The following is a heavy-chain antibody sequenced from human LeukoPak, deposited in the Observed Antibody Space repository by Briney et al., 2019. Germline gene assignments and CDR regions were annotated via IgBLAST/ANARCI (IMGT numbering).Heavy chain of an antibody. CDR3: ARDPLGPPTVTTYCYYGMDV. CDR2: INPNSGGT. D-gene: IGHD4-17*01. V-gene: IGHV1-2*02. Sequence: ASVKVSCKASGYTFTGYYMHWVRQAPGQGLEWMGWINPNSGGTNYAQKFQGRVTMTRDTSISTAYMELSRLRSDDTAVYYCARDPLGPPTVTTYCYYGMDVWGQGTTVTVSS. J-gene: IGHJ6*02. CDR1: GYTFTGYY.